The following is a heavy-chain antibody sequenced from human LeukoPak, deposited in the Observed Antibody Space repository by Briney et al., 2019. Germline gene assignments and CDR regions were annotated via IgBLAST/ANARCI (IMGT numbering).Heavy chain of an antibody. J-gene: IGHJ4*02. Sequence: PGGSLRLSXAASGFTFSSYAMSWVSQAPGKGLEWVSAISGSGGSTYYADSVKGRFTISRDNSKNTLYLQMNSLRAEDTALYYCAKGNGYSYGRYYFDYWGQGTLVTVSS. CDR1: GFTFSSYA. V-gene: IGHV3-23*01. CDR3: AKGNGYSYGRYYFDY. D-gene: IGHD5-18*01. CDR2: ISGSGGST.